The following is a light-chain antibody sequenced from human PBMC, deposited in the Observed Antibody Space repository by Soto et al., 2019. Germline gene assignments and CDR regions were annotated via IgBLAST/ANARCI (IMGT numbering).Light chain of an antibody. J-gene: IGKJ1*01. CDR1: ESVGTN. CDR3: QQWIRWS. CDR2: GAS. Sequence: EIVMTQSPDTLSVSPGDRATNSCRASESVGTNVAWFQQRPGQAPRLLIYGASTRVAGIPARFSGSGSETEFTLTISSLQSEDFAIYHCQQWIRWSFGQGTRLELK. V-gene: IGKV3-15*01.